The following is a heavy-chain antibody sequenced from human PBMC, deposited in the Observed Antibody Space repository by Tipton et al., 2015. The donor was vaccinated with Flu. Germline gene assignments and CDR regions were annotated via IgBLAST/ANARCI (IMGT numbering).Heavy chain of an antibody. V-gene: IGHV4-4*07. CDR1: GGSISNYY. Sequence: TLSLTCTVAGGSISNYYWSWVRQPAGKRLQWIGRAHTSGNTHYDPSFESRVTISLDTSKSQFSLKLRTVTAADTAVYFCARGMASGATYFDYWGPGTLVTVSS. CDR2: AHTSGNT. CDR3: ARGMASGATYFDY. D-gene: IGHD6-19*01. J-gene: IGHJ4*02.